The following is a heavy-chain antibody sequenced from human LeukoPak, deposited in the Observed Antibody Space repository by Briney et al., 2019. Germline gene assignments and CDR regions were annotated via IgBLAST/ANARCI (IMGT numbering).Heavy chain of an antibody. CDR3: ARDATYYYGMDV. V-gene: IGHV1-46*01. CDR2: INPSGGST. Sequence: GASVKVSCKASGYTFTSYYMHWVRQAPGQGLEWMGIINPSGGSTSYAQKFQGRVTMTRDTFTYTAYMELSSLRSEDTAVYYCARDATYYYGMDVWGQGATVTVSS. J-gene: IGHJ6*02. CDR1: GYTFTSYY.